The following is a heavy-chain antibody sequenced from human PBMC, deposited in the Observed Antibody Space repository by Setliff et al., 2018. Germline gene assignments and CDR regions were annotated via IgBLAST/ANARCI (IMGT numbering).Heavy chain of an antibody. J-gene: IGHJ3*02. CDR1: GYTFTGYY. CDR2: INPDSGVT. CDR3: ARTSALDI. Sequence: ASVKVSCKASGYTFTGYYMHWVRQAPGQGLEWMGWINPDSGVTNYTHEFQGRVTMTRDTSINTAYLELSSLRSEDTAVYYCARTSALDIWGQGTMVTVSS. V-gene: IGHV1-2*07.